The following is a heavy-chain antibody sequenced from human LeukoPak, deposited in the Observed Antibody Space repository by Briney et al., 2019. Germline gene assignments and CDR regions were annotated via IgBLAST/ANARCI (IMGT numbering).Heavy chain of an antibody. CDR1: GYTFTSYY. V-gene: IGHV1-46*01. CDR2: INPSGGST. Sequence: ASVKVSCKASGYTFTSYYMHWVRQAPGQGLEWMGIINPSGGSTTYAQRFQGRVTMTRDTSTSTAYMELSRLRSDDTTVYYCARKWLLHPFDYWGQGTLVTVSS. J-gene: IGHJ4*02. CDR3: ARKWLLHPFDY. D-gene: IGHD3-22*01.